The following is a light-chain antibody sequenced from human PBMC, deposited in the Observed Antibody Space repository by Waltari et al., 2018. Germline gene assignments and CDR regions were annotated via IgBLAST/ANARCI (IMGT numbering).Light chain of an antibody. V-gene: IGLV3-1*01. CDR2: QDT. CDR1: QLGDKY. J-gene: IGLJ1*01. CDR3: QAWDRGTGV. Sequence: SYELTQPPSVSVSPGQTASITCSGDQLGDKYSCLYQQKPGQSPVLVIYQDTKRPSGIPERFSGSNSGNTATLTISGTQAMDEADYYCQAWDRGTGVFGTGTKVTVL.